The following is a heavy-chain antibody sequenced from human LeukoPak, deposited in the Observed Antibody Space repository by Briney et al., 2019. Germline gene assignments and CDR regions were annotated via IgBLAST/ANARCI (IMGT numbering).Heavy chain of an antibody. CDR1: GGSISSYY. CDR2: IYSRGTT. CDR3: ARFLITFAGEAFDI. V-gene: IGHV4-4*07. J-gene: IGHJ3*02. Sequence: SETLSLTCIVSGGSISSYYWSWIRQPPGKGLEWVGSIYSRGTTFYNPSLKSRVTMSVATSKNQFSLNLSSVTAADTAVYYCARFLITFAGEAFDIWGQGTMVTVSS. D-gene: IGHD3-16*01.